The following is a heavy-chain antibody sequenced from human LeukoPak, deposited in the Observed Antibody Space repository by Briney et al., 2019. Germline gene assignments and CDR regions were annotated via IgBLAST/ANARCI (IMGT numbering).Heavy chain of an antibody. V-gene: IGHV3-74*01. D-gene: IGHD2/OR15-2a*01. Sequence: PGGSLRLSCATSGFTFSTFWMHWVRQAPGKGLVWVSRINSGGSSTSYADSVKGRFTISRDNAKNTLYLQMNRLRAEDAAVYYCARGPSSTNFYVGDHWGQGTLVTVSS. CDR2: INSGGSST. CDR1: GFTFSTFW. CDR3: ARGPSSTNFYVGDH. J-gene: IGHJ5*02.